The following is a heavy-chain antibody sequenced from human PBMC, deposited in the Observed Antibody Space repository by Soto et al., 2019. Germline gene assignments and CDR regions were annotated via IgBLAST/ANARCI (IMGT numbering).Heavy chain of an antibody. V-gene: IGHV3-30-3*01. CDR1: GFTFISYA. CDR3: ARPYYGDYDYYYYGMDV. CDR2: ISYDGSNK. Sequence: PWGSLRLSCAASGFTFISYAMHFFRHSAFKWLEWVAVISYDGSNKYYADSVKGRFTISRDNSKNTLDLQMNSLRAEDTAVYYCARPYYGDYDYYYYGMDVWGQGTTVTVSS. D-gene: IGHD4-17*01. J-gene: IGHJ6*02.